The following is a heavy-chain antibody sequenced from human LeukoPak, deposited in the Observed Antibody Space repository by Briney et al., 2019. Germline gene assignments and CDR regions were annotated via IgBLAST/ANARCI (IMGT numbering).Heavy chain of an antibody. CDR3: ARLSTPNLYYFDY. CDR2: INPNSGVT. J-gene: IGHJ4*02. V-gene: IGHV1-2*02. CDR1: GYTFTGYY. D-gene: IGHD3-16*02. Sequence: GASVPVSLKASGYTFTGYYRHWVRQAPGQGLEWMGWINPNSGVTYYAQKFQGRVSMTRDTSISTAYMEVSRLRSDDSALYYCARLSTPNLYYFDYWGQGTLVTVSS.